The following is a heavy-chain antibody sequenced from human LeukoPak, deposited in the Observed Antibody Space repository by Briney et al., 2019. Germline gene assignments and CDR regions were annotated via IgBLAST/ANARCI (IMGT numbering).Heavy chain of an antibody. V-gene: IGHV3-53*05. D-gene: IGHD6-13*01. CDR1: EFSVGSNY. Sequence: PGGSLRLSCAASEFSVGSNYMTWVRQAPGKGLEWVSLIYSGGSTYYADSVKGRFTISRDNSKNSLYLQMHSLRAEDTAFYYCVREGSRWYYFDYWGQGTLVTVSS. J-gene: IGHJ4*02. CDR3: VREGSRWYYFDY. CDR2: IYSGGST.